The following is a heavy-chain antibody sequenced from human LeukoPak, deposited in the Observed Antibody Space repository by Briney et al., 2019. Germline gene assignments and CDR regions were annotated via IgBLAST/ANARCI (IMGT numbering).Heavy chain of an antibody. CDR1: GFTFSSYG. V-gene: IGHV3-30*03. J-gene: IGHJ4*02. CDR3: ARAENGIAAAGDY. Sequence: GGSLRLSCAASGFTFSSYGMHWVRQAPGKGLEWVAVISYDGSNKYYADSVKGRFTISRDNSKNTLYLQMNSLRAEDTAVYYCARAENGIAAAGDYWGQGTLVTVSS. CDR2: ISYDGSNK. D-gene: IGHD6-13*01.